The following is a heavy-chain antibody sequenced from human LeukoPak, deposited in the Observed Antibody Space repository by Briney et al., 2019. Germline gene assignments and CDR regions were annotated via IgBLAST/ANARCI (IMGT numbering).Heavy chain of an antibody. Sequence: ASVKVSCKASGYTFTGYYMHWVRQAPGQGLEWMGWINPNSGGTNYAQKFQGRVTMTRDTSISTAYMELSRLRSDDTAVYYCARGHTAMVTANWFDPWGQGTLVTVSS. J-gene: IGHJ5*02. V-gene: IGHV1-2*02. CDR1: GYTFTGYY. CDR2: INPNSGGT. D-gene: IGHD5-18*01. CDR3: ARGHTAMVTANWFDP.